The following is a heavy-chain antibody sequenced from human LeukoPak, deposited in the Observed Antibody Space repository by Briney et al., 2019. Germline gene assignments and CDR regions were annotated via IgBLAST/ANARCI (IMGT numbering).Heavy chain of an antibody. J-gene: IGHJ3*02. V-gene: IGHV4-4*07. CDR2: IYTSGST. D-gene: IGHD1-26*01. Sequence: PSETLSLSCAVSGVSISSYYWSWIRQAAGKGLEWIGRIYTSGSTNYNPSLKSRVTMSVDTSKNHFSLNLSSVTAADTAVFYCARGIGRRTFDIWGQGTMVTVSS. CDR1: GVSISSYY. CDR3: ARGIGRRTFDI.